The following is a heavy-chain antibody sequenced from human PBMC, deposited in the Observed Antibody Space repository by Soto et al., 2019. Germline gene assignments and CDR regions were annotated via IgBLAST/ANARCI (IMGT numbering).Heavy chain of an antibody. Sequence: SETLSLTCAVYGGSFTSNYWSWIRQPPGKGLEWIGEINHSGSTNYNPSLKSRVTISVDTSKNQFSLKLSSVTAADTAVYYCAREGESLNFYYYMDVWGKGTTVTVSS. CDR2: INHSGST. J-gene: IGHJ6*03. CDR3: AREGESLNFYYYMDV. CDR1: GGSFTSNY. V-gene: IGHV4-34*01.